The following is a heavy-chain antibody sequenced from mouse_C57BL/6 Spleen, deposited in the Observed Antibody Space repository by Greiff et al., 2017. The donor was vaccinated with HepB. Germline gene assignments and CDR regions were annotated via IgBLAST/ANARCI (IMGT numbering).Heavy chain of an antibody. Sequence: QVQLQQPGAELVMPGASVKLSCKASGYTFTSYWMHWVKQRPGQGLEWIGEIDPSDSYTNYNHKFKGKSTLTVDKSSSTAYMQLSSLTSEDSAVYYCARSPYSNGDYYAMDYWGQGTSVTVSS. CDR3: ARSPYSNGDYYAMDY. D-gene: IGHD2-5*01. CDR2: IDPSDSYT. J-gene: IGHJ4*01. V-gene: IGHV1-69*01. CDR1: GYTFTSYW.